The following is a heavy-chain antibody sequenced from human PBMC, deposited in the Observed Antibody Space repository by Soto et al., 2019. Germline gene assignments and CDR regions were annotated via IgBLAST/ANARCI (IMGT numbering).Heavy chain of an antibody. D-gene: IGHD3-10*02. J-gene: IGHJ6*02. V-gene: IGHV4-30-4*01. CDR3: AREVGSAMFSSYYSYGMDV. CDR2: IYYSGST. Sequence: SETLSLTCTVSGGSISSGDYYWSWIRQPPGKGLEWIGYIYYSGSTYYNPSLKSRVTISVDTSKNQFSLKLSSVTAADTAVYYWAREVGSAMFSSYYSYGMDVGAQGPTVTFSS. CDR1: GGSISSGDYY.